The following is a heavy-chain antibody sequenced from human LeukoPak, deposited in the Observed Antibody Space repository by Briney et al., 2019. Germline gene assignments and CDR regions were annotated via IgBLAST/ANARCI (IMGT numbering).Heavy chain of an antibody. CDR3: ARDSVMGIAAAGSPPMDV. D-gene: IGHD6-13*01. CDR2: INPNSGGT. CDR1: GYTFTGYY. V-gene: IGHV1-2*02. Sequence: GASVKVSCKASGYTFTGYYMHWVRQAPGQGLEWMGWINPNSGGTNYAQKFQGRVTMTRDTSISTAYMELSRLRSDDTAVYYCARDSVMGIAAAGSPPMDVWGKGTTVTVSS. J-gene: IGHJ6*04.